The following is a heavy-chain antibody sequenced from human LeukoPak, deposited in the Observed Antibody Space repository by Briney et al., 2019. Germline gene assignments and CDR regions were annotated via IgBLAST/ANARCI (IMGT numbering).Heavy chain of an antibody. CDR2: IKSDGSST. CDR1: GFTFSSYW. D-gene: IGHD4-17*01. Sequence: PGGSLRLSCAASGFTFSSYWMHWVRQAPGKGLVWVSHIKSDGSSTSYADSVKGRFTISRDNAKNSLYLQMNSLRAEDTAVYYCARVDYGDRRALDIWGQGTMVTVSS. J-gene: IGHJ3*02. CDR3: ARVDYGDRRALDI. V-gene: IGHV3-74*01.